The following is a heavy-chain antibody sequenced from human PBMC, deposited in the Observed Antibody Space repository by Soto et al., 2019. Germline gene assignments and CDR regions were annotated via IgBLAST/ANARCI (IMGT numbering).Heavy chain of an antibody. CDR3: ARILRNNHHPPDY. Sequence: QVTLKESGPVLVKPTETLTLTCTFSGISLSNDRTGVSWIRQPPGKALEWLAHIFSNDEKSHSTSLKSRLTISKHTSKSQVVLTMTNVDPVDTATYYCARILRNNHHPPDYWGQGTLVTVSS. CDR1: GISLSNDRTG. J-gene: IGHJ4*02. V-gene: IGHV2-26*01. CDR2: IFSNDEK.